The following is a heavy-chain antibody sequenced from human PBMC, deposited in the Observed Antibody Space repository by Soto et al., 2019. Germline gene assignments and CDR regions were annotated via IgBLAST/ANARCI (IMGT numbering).Heavy chain of an antibody. CDR3: ARLTYEPPQLPPEYGMDV. Sequence: EVQLVQSGAEVKKPGESLRISCKGSGYSFTSYWISWVRQMPGKGLEWMGRIDPSDSYTNYSPSFQGHVTISADKSISTAYLQWSSLKASDTAMYYCARLTYEPPQLPPEYGMDVWGQGTTVTVSS. J-gene: IGHJ6*02. CDR2: IDPSDSYT. D-gene: IGHD2-2*01. V-gene: IGHV5-10-1*03. CDR1: GYSFTSYW.